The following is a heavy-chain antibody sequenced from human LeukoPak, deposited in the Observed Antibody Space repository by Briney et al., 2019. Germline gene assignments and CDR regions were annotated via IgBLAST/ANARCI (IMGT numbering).Heavy chain of an antibody. Sequence: GASVKVSCKASGGTFSSYAISWVRQAPGQGLEWMGGIIPIFGTANYAQKFQGRVTITADKSTSTAYMELSSLRSEDTAVYYCARVSSGYYYVETDYWGQGTLVTVSS. V-gene: IGHV1-69*06. J-gene: IGHJ4*02. CDR3: ARVSSGYYYVETDY. D-gene: IGHD3-22*01. CDR1: GGTFSSYA. CDR2: IIPIFGTA.